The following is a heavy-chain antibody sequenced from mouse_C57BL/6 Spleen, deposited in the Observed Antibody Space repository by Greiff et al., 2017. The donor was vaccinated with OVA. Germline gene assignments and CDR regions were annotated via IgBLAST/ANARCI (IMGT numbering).Heavy chain of an antibody. Sequence: EVKLQESGGGLVQPGGSLKLSCAASGFTFSDYGMAWVRQAPRKGPEWVAFISNLAYSIYYADTVTGRFTISRENAKNTLYLDMSSLRSEDTAMYYCARQRPYAMDYWGQGTSVTVSS. J-gene: IGHJ4*01. CDR2: ISNLAYSI. CDR1: GFTFSDYG. CDR3: ARQRPYAMDY. D-gene: IGHD2-12*01. V-gene: IGHV5-15*01.